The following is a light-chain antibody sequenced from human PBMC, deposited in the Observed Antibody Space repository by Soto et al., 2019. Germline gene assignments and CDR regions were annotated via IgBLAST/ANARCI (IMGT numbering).Light chain of an antibody. V-gene: IGKV1-6*01. CDR1: QDIRVD. CDR2: AAS. J-gene: IGKJ2*01. CDR3: LQDYDVPYT. Sequence: AIQMTQSPPSLSASVGDRVIITCRASQDIRVDVGWLQQRPGHAPNRLVYAASTLHTGVPSTFTGSGSCRDFTLTINDLPPEDVATDVGLQDYDVPYTFGQGTKLEI.